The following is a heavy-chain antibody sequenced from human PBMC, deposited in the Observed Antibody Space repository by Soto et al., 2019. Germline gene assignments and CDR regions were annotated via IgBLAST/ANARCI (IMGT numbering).Heavy chain of an antibody. CDR2: FYYSGST. J-gene: IGHJ5*02. CDR1: GGSISSYY. V-gene: IGHV4-59*01. Sequence: NPSETLSLPCTVSGGSISSYYWSWIRQPPGKGLEWIGYFYYSGSTNYTPSLPSRVTIAVDTSKNQFSLELSSVTTADTAVYYCARDQQRVHHEWFDPWGQGTLVTVSS. CDR3: ARDQQRVHHEWFDP. D-gene: IGHD6-13*01.